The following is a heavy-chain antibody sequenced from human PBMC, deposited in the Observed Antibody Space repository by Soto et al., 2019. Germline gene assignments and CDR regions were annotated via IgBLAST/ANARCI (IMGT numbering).Heavy chain of an antibody. CDR1: GGSFSGYY. J-gene: IGHJ4*02. Sequence: SETLSLTCAVYGGSFSGYYWSWIRQPPGKGLEWIGEINHSGSTNYNPSLKSRVTISVDTSKNQFSLKLSSVTAADTAVYYCASAFSITMVRGVIHDYWGQGTLVTVSS. D-gene: IGHD3-10*01. CDR3: ASAFSITMVRGVIHDY. CDR2: INHSGST. V-gene: IGHV4-34*01.